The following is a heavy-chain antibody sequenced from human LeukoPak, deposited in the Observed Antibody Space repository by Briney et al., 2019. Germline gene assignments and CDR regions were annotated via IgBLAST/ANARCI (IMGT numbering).Heavy chain of an antibody. CDR1: GFTFSSYA. CDR2: ISGSGGST. CDR3: ARYCGGDCPPGDY. D-gene: IGHD2-21*01. J-gene: IGHJ4*02. V-gene: IGHV3-23*01. Sequence: SGGSLRLSCAASGFTFSSYAMSWVRQAPGKGLEWVSAISGSGGSTYYADSVKGRFTISRDNSKNTLYLQMNSLRAEDTAVYYRARYCGGDCPPGDYWGQGTLVTVSS.